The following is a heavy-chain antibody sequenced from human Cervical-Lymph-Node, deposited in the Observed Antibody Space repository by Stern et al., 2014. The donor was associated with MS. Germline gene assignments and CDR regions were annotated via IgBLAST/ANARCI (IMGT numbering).Heavy chain of an antibody. CDR1: GGTFSSYA. D-gene: IGHD6-6*01. CDR3: ARSRQLVILNWFDP. Sequence: VQLVESGAEVKKPGSSVKASCKASGGTFSSYAISWVRQAPGQGLEWMGGIIPIFGAANYAQKFQGRVTITADESTSTAYMELSSLRSEDTAVYYCARSRQLVILNWFDPWGQGTLVTVSS. J-gene: IGHJ5*02. V-gene: IGHV1-69*01. CDR2: IIPIFGAA.